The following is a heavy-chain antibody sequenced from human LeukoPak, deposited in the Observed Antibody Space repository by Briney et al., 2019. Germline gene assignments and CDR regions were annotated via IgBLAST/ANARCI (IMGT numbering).Heavy chain of an antibody. Sequence: GASVKVSCRASGYSFTSYYIHWVRLAPGQGLEWMGVINPSGGSTRYAQKFQDRVTMTRDMSTSTVYMELSSLRSEDTAVYYCEREGVSGSYLEYWGQGTLVTVSS. CDR2: INPSGGST. CDR3: EREGVSGSYLEY. CDR1: GYSFTSYY. V-gene: IGHV1-46*01. D-gene: IGHD1-26*01. J-gene: IGHJ4*02.